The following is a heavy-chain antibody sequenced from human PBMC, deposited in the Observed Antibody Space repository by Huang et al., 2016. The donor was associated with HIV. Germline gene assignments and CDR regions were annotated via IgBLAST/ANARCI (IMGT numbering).Heavy chain of an antibody. CDR2: IYYSGST. Sequence: QVQLQESDPGLVKPSQTLSLTCTVSGGSISSGGYYWSWIRQPPGKGLEWIGYIYYSGSTYYNPSLKSRVTISVDTSKNQVSLKLSSVTAADTAVYYCARDTDGGRTFDIWGQGTMVTVSS. J-gene: IGHJ3*02. CDR3: ARDTDGGRTFDI. CDR1: GGSISSGGYY. D-gene: IGHD2-2*02. V-gene: IGHV4-30-4*08.